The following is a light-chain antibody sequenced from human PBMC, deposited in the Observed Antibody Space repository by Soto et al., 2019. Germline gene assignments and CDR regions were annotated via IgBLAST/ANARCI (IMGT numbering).Light chain of an antibody. V-gene: IGKV3-20*01. CDR2: GAS. Sequence: EIVLTQSPGSVSLSPRERATLSCRASQSVRSNHLAWYQQKPGQAPRLIIYGASRRATGIPDRFSGSGSGTEFTLTISRLEPEDFAVYYCQQYGSSTYTFGQGTKVDI. J-gene: IGKJ2*01. CDR1: QSVRSNH. CDR3: QQYGSSTYT.